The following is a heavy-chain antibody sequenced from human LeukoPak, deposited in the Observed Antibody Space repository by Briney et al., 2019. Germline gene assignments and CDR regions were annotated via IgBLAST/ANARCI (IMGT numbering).Heavy chain of an antibody. V-gene: IGHV4-30-2*01. CDR1: GGSISSGGYY. D-gene: IGHD6-13*01. J-gene: IGHJ4*02. CDR2: IYHSGST. CDR3: ARDLRQLVVDY. Sequence: PSETLSLTCTVSGGSISSGGYYWSWIRQPPGKGLEWIGYIYHSGSTYYNPSLKSRVTISVDRSKNQFSLKLSSVTAADTAVYYCARDLRQLVVDYWGQGTLVTVSS.